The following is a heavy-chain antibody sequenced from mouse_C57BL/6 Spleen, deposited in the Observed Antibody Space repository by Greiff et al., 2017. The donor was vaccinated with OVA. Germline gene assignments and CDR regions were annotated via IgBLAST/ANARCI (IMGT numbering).Heavy chain of an antibody. CDR3: AKDFDY. Sequence: VQLQQSGPELVKPGASVKISCKASGYSFTGYYMNWVKQSPEKSLEWIGEINPSTGGTTYNQTFKAKATLTVDKSSSTAYMQLKSLTSEDSSVYYCAKDFDYWGQGTTLTVSS. CDR1: GYSFTGYY. V-gene: IGHV1-42*01. CDR2: INPSTGGT. J-gene: IGHJ2*01.